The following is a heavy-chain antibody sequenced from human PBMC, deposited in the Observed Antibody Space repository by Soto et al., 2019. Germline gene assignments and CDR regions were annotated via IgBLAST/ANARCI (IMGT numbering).Heavy chain of an antibody. Sequence: TLSLTCTVSGGSISSGGYYWSWIRQHPGKGLEWIGEINYSGSTNYNPSLKSRVTISVDTSKNQFSLKLSSVTAADTAVYYCARGPGTITTAAGYYNYMDVWGKGTTVTSP. V-gene: IGHV4-31*03. CDR3: ARGPGTITTAAGYYNYMDV. D-gene: IGHD3-3*01. CDR2: INYSGST. CDR1: GGSISSGGYY. J-gene: IGHJ6*03.